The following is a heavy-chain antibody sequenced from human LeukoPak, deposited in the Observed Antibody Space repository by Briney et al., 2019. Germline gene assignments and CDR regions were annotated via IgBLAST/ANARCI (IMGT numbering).Heavy chain of an antibody. CDR2: ISYDGSNK. V-gene: IGHV3-30-3*01. CDR3: ARDQHSGYDYRSGYYYYGMDV. CDR1: GFTFSSYV. J-gene: IGHJ6*02. Sequence: GRSLRLSCAASGFTFSSYVMHWVRQAPGKGLEWVTVISYDGSNKYYADSVKGRFTISRDNSKNTLYLQMNSLRAEDTAVYYCARDQHSGYDYRSGYYYYGMDVWGQGTTVTVSS. D-gene: IGHD5-12*01.